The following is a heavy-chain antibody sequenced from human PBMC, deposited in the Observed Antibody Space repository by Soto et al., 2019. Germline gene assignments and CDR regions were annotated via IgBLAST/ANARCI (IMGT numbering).Heavy chain of an antibody. CDR2: IGRSGETI. CDR1: GFTFSSFE. V-gene: IGHV3-48*03. D-gene: IGHD6-6*01. CDR3: ARDSRGGAARRPTFYY. Sequence: GGSLRLSCVVSGFTFSSFEMNWVRQTPGKGLEWLSYIGRSGETIYYADSVKGRFTISRGNAKSSLFLQMNGLRDEDTGIYYCARDSRGGAARRPTFYYWGRGTLVTVSS. J-gene: IGHJ4*02.